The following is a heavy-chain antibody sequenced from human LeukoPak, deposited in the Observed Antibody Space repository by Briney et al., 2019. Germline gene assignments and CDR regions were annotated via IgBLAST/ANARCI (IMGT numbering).Heavy chain of an antibody. CDR2: IKTDGTYT. V-gene: IGHV3-74*01. J-gene: IGHJ6*02. CDR3: ASEEGGLDV. Sequence: PGGSLRLSCAAPGFTFRRYWMYWVCQAPGKGLVWVSRIKTDGTYTSYADSVNGRFTISRDNAKSTLYLQMNALRGEDTAVYYCASEEGGLDVWGQGTTVTVSS. CDR1: GFTFRRYW.